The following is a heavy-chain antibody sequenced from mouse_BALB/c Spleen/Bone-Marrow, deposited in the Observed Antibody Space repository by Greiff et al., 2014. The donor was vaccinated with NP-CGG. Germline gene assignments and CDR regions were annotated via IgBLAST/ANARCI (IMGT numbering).Heavy chain of an antibody. Sequence: VQLQQSGAELVKPGASVKLSCTASGFNIKDTYMHWVKQRPEQGLEWIGRIDPANGNPKYDPKFQGKATITADTSSNTAYLQLSSLTSEDTAVYYCARAGGYGNYVAWFAYWGQGTLVTVSA. J-gene: IGHJ3*01. CDR2: IDPANGNP. CDR3: ARAGGYGNYVAWFAY. V-gene: IGHV14-3*02. CDR1: GFNIKDTY. D-gene: IGHD2-10*02.